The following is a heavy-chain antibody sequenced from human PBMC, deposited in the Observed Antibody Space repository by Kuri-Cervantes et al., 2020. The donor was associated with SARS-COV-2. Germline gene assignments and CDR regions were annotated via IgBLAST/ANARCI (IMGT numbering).Heavy chain of an antibody. D-gene: IGHD2-21*01. V-gene: IGHV3-30*04. CDR1: GFPFDNHA. CDR3: ARVLVRAFYYFYAVDV. J-gene: IGHJ6*02. CDR2: ISDDGSKK. Sequence: GGSLRLSCAASGFPFDNHAMYWVRQAPGKGLEWVAVISDDGSKKYYRDSVKGRFTISRDTSKNTVFLQMNSLRPDDTGVYFCARVLVRAFYYFYAVDVWGQGTTVTVSS.